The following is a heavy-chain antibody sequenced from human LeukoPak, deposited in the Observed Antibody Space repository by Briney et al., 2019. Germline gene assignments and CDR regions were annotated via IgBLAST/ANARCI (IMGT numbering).Heavy chain of an antibody. J-gene: IGHJ4*02. CDR1: GFTFSS. D-gene: IGHD7-27*01. CDR2: ISGSSSYI. Sequence: GGSLRLSCAASGFTFSSMNWVRQAPGKGLEWVSSISGSSSYIYYADSMKGRFTISRDNAKNSLYLQMNSLRVEDTALYYCAQDIAWGAFEHWGQGTLVTVSS. CDR3: AQDIAWGAFEH. V-gene: IGHV3-21*04.